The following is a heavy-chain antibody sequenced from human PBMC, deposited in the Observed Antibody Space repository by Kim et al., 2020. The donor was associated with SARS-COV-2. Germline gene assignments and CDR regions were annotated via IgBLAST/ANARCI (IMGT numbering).Heavy chain of an antibody. D-gene: IGHD3-10*01. J-gene: IGHJ6*02. CDR1: GYTFTSYA. CDR2: INAGNGNT. CDR3: ARGAPGGSGKGYYYYGMDV. Sequence: ASVKVSCKASGYTFTSYAMHWVRQAPGQRLEWMGWINAGNGNTKYSQKFQGRVTITRDTSASTAYMELSSLRSEDTAVYYCARGAPGGSGKGYYYYGMDVWGQGTTVTVSS. V-gene: IGHV1-3*01.